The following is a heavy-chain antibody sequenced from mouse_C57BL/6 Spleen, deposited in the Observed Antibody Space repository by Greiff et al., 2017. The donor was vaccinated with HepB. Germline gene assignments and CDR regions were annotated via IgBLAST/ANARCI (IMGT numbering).Heavy chain of an antibody. D-gene: IGHD3-2*01. Sequence: VMLVESGPGLVQPSQSLSITCTVSGFSLTSYGVHWVRQSPGKGLEWLGVIWSGGSTDYNAAFISRLSISKDNSKSQVFFKMNSLQADDTAIYYCAKETHYYAMDYWGQGTSVTVSS. V-gene: IGHV2-2*01. CDR1: GFSLTSYG. CDR2: IWSGGST. CDR3: AKETHYYAMDY. J-gene: IGHJ4*01.